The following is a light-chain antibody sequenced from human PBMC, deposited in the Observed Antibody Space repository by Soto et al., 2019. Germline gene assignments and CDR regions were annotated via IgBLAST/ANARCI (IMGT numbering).Light chain of an antibody. CDR2: VNGDGSH. Sequence: QLVLTQSPSASASLGASVKLTCTLNSGHSSYTIAWHQQQPEKGPRYLMKVNGDGSHTKGDGIPDRFAGSSSGAERYLTISSLQSEDEADYYCQTWATGIRVFGGGTKVTVL. CDR3: QTWATGIRV. J-gene: IGLJ3*02. V-gene: IGLV4-69*01. CDR1: SGHSSYT.